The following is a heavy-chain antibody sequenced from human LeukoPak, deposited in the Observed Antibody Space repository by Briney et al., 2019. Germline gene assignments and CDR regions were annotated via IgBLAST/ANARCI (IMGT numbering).Heavy chain of an antibody. CDR3: ARVYCTGGSCHWFDP. V-gene: IGHV4-59*01. J-gene: IGHJ5*02. Sequence: SETLSLTCTVSGGSISSYYWSWIRQPPGKGLEWMGYIYYSGSTNYSPSLKSRVIISVDTSKNQFSLKLSPVTSADTAVYFCARVYCTGGSCHWFDPWGQGTPVTVSS. CDR2: IYYSGST. D-gene: IGHD2-15*01. CDR1: GGSISSYY.